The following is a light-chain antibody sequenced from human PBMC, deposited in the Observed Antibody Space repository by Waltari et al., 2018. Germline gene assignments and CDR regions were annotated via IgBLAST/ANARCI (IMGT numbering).Light chain of an antibody. J-gene: IGLJ1*01. CDR1: SSYAGGYRV. CDR3: CSHAGTFPGTFTYV. Sequence: QSALTQPASASGSPGQSITISGTGTSSYAGGYRVSSWSQHHPGNAPKLMIYEIDKRPSGVSNRFFGSKSGNTASLTISGLQAEDEADYYCCSHAGTFPGTFTYVFGTGTKVTVL. CDR2: EID. V-gene: IGLV2-23*02.